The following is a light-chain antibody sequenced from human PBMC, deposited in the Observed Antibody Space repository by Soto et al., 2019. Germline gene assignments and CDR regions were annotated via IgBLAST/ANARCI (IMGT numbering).Light chain of an antibody. Sequence: QSALTQPASVSGSPGQSITISCTGTSSDVGGYNYVSWYQQHPGKAPKLMIYDVSNRPSGVSNRFYGSKSGNTASLTISGLQDEDEADYYCSSYASSRDVVFGGGTQLTVL. CDR2: DVS. CDR3: SSYASSRDVV. V-gene: IGLV2-14*01. J-gene: IGLJ2*01. CDR1: SSDVGGYNY.